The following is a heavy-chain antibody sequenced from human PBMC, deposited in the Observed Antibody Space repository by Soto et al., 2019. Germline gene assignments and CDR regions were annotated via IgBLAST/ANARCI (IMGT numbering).Heavy chain of an antibody. D-gene: IGHD4-4*01. V-gene: IGHV1-46*01. J-gene: IGHJ6*02. CDR2: INPSGGST. CDR1: GYTLTSYY. Sequence: ASVKVSCKASGYTLTSYYMHWVRQAPGQGLEWMGIINPSGGSTSYAQKFQGRVTMTADKSTSTAYMELSSLRSEDTAVYYCARDPVTTVTTDYYYGMDVWGQGTTVTVSS. CDR3: ARDPVTTVTTDYYYGMDV.